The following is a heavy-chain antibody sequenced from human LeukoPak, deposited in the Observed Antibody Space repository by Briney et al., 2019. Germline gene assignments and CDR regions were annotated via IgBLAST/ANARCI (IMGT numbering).Heavy chain of an antibody. CDR1: GYTFTSYD. V-gene: IGHV1-8*01. CDR3: ARGVGSSWLYYFDY. Sequence: GASVKVSCKASGYTFTSYDINWVRQATGQGLEWMGWMNPNSGNTGYAQKFQGRVTMTRNTSISTAYMELSSLRSEDTAVYYCARGVGSSWLYYFDYWGQGTLVTVSS. D-gene: IGHD6-13*01. J-gene: IGHJ4*02. CDR2: MNPNSGNT.